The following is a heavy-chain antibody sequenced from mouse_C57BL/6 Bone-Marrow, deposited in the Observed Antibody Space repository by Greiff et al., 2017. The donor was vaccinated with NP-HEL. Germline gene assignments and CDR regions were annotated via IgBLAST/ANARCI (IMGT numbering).Heavy chain of an antibody. CDR3: ARHYYDWAD. CDR1: GFTFSSYG. D-gene: IGHD2-4*01. Sequence: EVKLMESGGDLVKPGGSLKLSCAASGFTFSSYGMSWVRQTPDKRLEWVATISSGGSYTYYPDSVKGRFTISRDNAKNTLYLQMSSLKSEDTAMYYCARHYYDWADWGQGTLVTVSA. V-gene: IGHV5-6*01. CDR2: ISSGGSYT. J-gene: IGHJ3*01.